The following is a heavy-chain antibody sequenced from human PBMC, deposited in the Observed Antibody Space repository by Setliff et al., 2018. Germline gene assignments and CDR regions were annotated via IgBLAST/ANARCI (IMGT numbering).Heavy chain of an antibody. CDR3: ARGRGPDIVVTIPGDY. V-gene: IGHV1-18*01. D-gene: IGHD2-15*01. J-gene: IGHJ4*02. CDR1: GYNFITLG. CDR2: ISPYSGKT. Sequence: GASVKVSCKTSGYNFITLGINWVRQAPGQGLEWVGWISPYSGKTDYAQKLQGRVTMTIDSSTTTAYMELKNLRSDDTAVYFCARGRGPDIVVTIPGDYWGQGTQVTVSS.